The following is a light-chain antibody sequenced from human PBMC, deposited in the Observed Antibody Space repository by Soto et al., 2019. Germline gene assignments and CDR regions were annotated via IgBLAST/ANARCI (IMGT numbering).Light chain of an antibody. Sequence: DIQMTQSPSTLSASVGDRVTITCRASQTINTWLAWYQQKPGKAPKLLIYRASNLVSGVPSRFSGSGSVTEFTLTISSLQPDDFSIYYCQHYETYSGTFGPGTKVDI. CDR1: QTINTW. V-gene: IGKV1-5*03. CDR3: QHYETYSGT. J-gene: IGKJ3*01. CDR2: RAS.